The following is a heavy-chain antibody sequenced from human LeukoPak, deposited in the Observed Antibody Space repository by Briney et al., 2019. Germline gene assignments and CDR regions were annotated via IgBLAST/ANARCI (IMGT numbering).Heavy chain of an antibody. J-gene: IGHJ4*02. D-gene: IGHD2-21*01. V-gene: IGHV4-59*05. CDR3: ARLVIYYFDY. CDR1: GGSISSYY. CDR2: IYYSGST. Sequence: SETLSLTCTVSGGSISSYYWSWIRQPPGKGLEWIGSIYYSGSTYYNPSLKSRVTISVDTSKNQFSLKLSSVTAADTAVYYCARLVIYYFDYWGQGTLVTVSS.